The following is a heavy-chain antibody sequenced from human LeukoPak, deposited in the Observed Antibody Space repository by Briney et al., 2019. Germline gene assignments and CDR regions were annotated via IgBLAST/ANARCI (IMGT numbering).Heavy chain of an antibody. Sequence: SETLSLTCTVSGGSISSHYWSWIRQPPGKGLEWIGYIYYSGSTNYNPSLKSRVTISVDTSKNQFSLKLSSVTAADTAVYYCARSSGSYYLVFDYWAREPWSPSPQ. V-gene: IGHV4-59*11. J-gene: IGHJ4*02. CDR1: GGSISSHY. CDR3: ARSSGSYYLVFDY. D-gene: IGHD1-26*01. CDR2: IYYSGST.